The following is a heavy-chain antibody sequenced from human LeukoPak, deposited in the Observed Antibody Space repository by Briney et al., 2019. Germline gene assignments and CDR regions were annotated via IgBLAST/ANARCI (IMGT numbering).Heavy chain of an antibody. CDR1: GGTFSSYA. J-gene: IGHJ4*02. V-gene: IGHV1-69*05. D-gene: IGHD4-17*01. Sequence: SVKVSCKASGGTFSSYAISWVRQAPGQGLEWMGRIIPIFGTANYAQKFQGRVTITTDESTSTAYMELSSLRSEDTAVYYCARDQDFGPQYGDYQYYFDYWSQGTLVTVSS. CDR2: IIPIFGTA. CDR3: ARDQDFGPQYGDYQYYFDY.